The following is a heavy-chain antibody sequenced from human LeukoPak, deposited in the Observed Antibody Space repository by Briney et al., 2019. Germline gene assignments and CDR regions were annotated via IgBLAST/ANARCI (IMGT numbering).Heavy chain of an antibody. Sequence: PGGSLRLSCAASGFTFSSYSMNWVRQAPGKGLEWVSSISSSSSYIYYADSVKGRFTISRDNAKNSLYLQMNSLRAEDTAVYYCARIVAGTVYDAFDIWGQGTMVTVSS. J-gene: IGHJ3*02. V-gene: IGHV3-21*01. CDR2: ISSSSSYI. CDR1: GFTFSSYS. D-gene: IGHD6-19*01. CDR3: ARIVAGTVYDAFDI.